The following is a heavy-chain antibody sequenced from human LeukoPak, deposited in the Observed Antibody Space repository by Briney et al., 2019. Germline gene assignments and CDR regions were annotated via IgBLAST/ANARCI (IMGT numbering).Heavy chain of an antibody. CDR1: GGSFSGYY. V-gene: IGHV4-34*01. Sequence: SETLSLTCAVYGGSFSGYYWSWIRQPPGKGLEWIGEINHSGSTNYNPSLKSRVTISVDTSKNQFSPKLCSVTAADTAVYYCASTSKCYDSSGHRDAFDIWGQGTMVTVSS. CDR3: ASTSKCYDSSGHRDAFDI. D-gene: IGHD3-22*01. CDR2: INHSGST. J-gene: IGHJ3*02.